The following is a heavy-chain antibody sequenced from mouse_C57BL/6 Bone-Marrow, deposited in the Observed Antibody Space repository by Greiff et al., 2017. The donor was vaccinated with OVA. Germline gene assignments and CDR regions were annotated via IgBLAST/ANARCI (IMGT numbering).Heavy chain of an antibody. D-gene: IGHD1-1*01. V-gene: IGHV14-4*01. CDR3: TTYYFYAMDY. J-gene: IGHJ4*01. CDR1: GFNIKDDY. Sequence: VQLQQSGAELVRPGASVKLSCTASGFNIKDDYMHWVKQRPEQGLEWIGWIDPENGDTEYASKFQGKATITADTSSNTAYLQLSSLTSEDTAVYYCTTYYFYAMDYWGQGTSVTVSS. CDR2: IDPENGDT.